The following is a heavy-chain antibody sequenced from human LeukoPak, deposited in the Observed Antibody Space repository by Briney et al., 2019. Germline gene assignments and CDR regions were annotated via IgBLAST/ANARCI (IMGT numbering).Heavy chain of an antibody. D-gene: IGHD1-26*01. V-gene: IGHV3-48*01. CDR2: ISSSSSTI. CDR3: ARDNKWELPVEGVVDY. CDR1: GFTFSSYS. Sequence: GGSLRLSCAASGFTFSSYSMNWVRQAPGKGLEWVSYISSSSSTIYYADSVKGRFTISRDNAKNSLYLQMNSLRAEDTAVYYCARDNKWELPVEGVVDYWGQRTLVTVSS. J-gene: IGHJ4*02.